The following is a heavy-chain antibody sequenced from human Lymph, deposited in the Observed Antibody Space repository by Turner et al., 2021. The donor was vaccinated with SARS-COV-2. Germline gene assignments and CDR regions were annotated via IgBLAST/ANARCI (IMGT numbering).Heavy chain of an antibody. J-gene: IGHJ5*02. CDR1: ACTFSSYA. Sequence: QVQLVQSGAEVKQPGSSVTVSCKPSACTFSSYAINWVRQAPGQGLEWMGRISPILGIANYEQKFQGRVTITADKSTSTAYMELSSLRSEDTAVYYCARGRLDSFGGGYYSWFDPWGQGTLVTVSS. CDR2: ISPILGIA. CDR3: ARGRLDSFGGGYYSWFDP. D-gene: IGHD1-26*01. V-gene: IGHV1-69*04.